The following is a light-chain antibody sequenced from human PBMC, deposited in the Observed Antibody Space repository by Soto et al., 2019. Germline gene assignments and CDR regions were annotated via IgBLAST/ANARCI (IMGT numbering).Light chain of an antibody. CDR1: SSDVGGYKY. J-gene: IGLJ3*02. V-gene: IGLV2-11*01. CDR3: CSYTGTWV. Sequence: QSVLTQPRSVSGSPGQSVTISCTGTSSDVGGYKYVSWYQQHPGKAPKLMIYDVTKRPSGVPDRFYGSKSGNTASLTISGLQAEDEADYDCCSYTGTWVFGGRTKLTVL. CDR2: DVT.